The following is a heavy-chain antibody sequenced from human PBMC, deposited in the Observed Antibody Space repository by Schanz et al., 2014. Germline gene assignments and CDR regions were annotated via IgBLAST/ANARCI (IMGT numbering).Heavy chain of an antibody. CDR2: ISSSSSYI. J-gene: IGHJ4*02. CDR3: ARDYAGFDC. V-gene: IGHV3-21*01. D-gene: IGHD3-16*01. Sequence: EVHLVESGGGLVKPGGSLRLSCAASEFTFSTYSMNWVRQAPGKGLEWVSYISSSSSYIYYADSMKGRFTISRDNAKNSLYLQMNSLRAEDTAVYYCARDYAGFDCWGQGTLVTVSS. CDR1: EFTFSTYS.